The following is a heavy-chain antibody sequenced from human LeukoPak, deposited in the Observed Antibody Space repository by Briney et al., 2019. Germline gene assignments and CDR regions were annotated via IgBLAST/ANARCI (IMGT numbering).Heavy chain of an antibody. D-gene: IGHD2-15*01. J-gene: IGHJ6*03. CDR1: GFTFSTYS. Sequence: GGSLRLSCAASGFTFSTYSMNWVRQAPGKGLEWVANIKQDGSEKYYVDSVKGRFTISRDNAKTSLYLQMNSLRAEDTAVYYCARVLRYCSGGNCYSGGLGYMDVWGKGTTVTISS. V-gene: IGHV3-7*03. CDR3: ARVLRYCSGGNCYSGGLGYMDV. CDR2: IKQDGSEK.